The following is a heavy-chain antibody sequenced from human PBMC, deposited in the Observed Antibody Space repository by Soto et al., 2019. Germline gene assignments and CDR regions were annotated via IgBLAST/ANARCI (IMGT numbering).Heavy chain of an antibody. D-gene: IGHD3-9*01. J-gene: IGHJ4*02. CDR3: ARPGDILTGYYKRLLDY. CDR1: CGSIRNSGYS. CDR2: IYYSGST. Sequence: SETLSLTYTVSCGSIRNSGYSCVFIRQQPGKGLEGIGSIYYSGSTYYNPSLKSRVTISVDTSKNQFSLKLSSVTAADTAVYYGARPGDILTGYYKRLLDYWGQGTLVTVSS. V-gene: IGHV4-39*01.